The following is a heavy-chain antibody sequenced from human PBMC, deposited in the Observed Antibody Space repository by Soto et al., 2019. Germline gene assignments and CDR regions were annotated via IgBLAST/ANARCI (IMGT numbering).Heavy chain of an antibody. Sequence: SETLSLTCTVSGGSISSSSYYWGWIRQPPGKGLEWIGSIYYSGSTYYNPSLKSRVTISVDTSKNQFSLKLNSATAADTAGYFCARARGQRHRNAFLVWGQGTMVTV. CDR3: ARARGQRHRNAFLV. V-gene: IGHV4-39*01. J-gene: IGHJ3*01. D-gene: IGHD1-1*01. CDR2: IYYSGST. CDR1: GGSISSSSYY.